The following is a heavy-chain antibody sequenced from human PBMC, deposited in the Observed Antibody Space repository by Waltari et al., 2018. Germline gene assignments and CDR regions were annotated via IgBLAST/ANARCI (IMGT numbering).Heavy chain of an antibody. D-gene: IGHD3-3*01. CDR2: TSYDGNNK. CDR1: GFTFIDYG. J-gene: IGHJ3*01. V-gene: IGHV3-30*03. CDR3: ATVTISDAFDL. Sequence: QVQLVASGGGVVQPGRSLRLSCAACGFTFIDYGLHSVRQSPRKGLEWVSVTSYDGNNKYYVDSVKGRFTISKDNSKNTLYLQMNSLRAEDTAVYYCATVTISDAFDLWGQGTMVTVSS.